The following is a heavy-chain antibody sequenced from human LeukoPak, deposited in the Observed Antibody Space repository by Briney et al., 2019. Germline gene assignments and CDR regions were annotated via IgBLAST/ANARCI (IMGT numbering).Heavy chain of an antibody. Sequence: GGSLRLSCAASGFTFTTYWMHWVRQAPGKGLVWVSHINSDGSITSYADSVKGRFTISRDNAKNTLYLQMNSLGAEDTAVYYCARDAVDTANAVWGQGTTVTVSS. CDR3: ARDAVDTANAV. J-gene: IGHJ6*02. D-gene: IGHD5-18*01. CDR2: INSDGSIT. CDR1: GFTFTTYW. V-gene: IGHV3-74*01.